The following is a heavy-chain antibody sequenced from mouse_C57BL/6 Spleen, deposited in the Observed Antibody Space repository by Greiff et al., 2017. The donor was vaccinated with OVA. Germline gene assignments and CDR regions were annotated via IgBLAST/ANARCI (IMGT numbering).Heavy chain of an antibody. CDR1: GYAFSSSW. CDR3: ARCDSSGFDY. J-gene: IGHJ2*01. D-gene: IGHD3-2*02. CDR2: IYPGDGDT. Sequence: VQVVESGPELVKPGASVKISCKASGYAFSSSWMNWVKQRPGKGLEWIGRIYPGDGDTNYNGKFKGKATLTADKSSSTAYMQLSSLTSEDSAVYFCARCDSSGFDYWGQGTTLTVSS. V-gene: IGHV1-82*01.